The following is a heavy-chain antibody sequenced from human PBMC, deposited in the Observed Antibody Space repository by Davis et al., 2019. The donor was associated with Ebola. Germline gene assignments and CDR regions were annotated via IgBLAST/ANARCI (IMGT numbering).Heavy chain of an antibody. J-gene: IGHJ6*04. V-gene: IGHV3-7*04. CDR3: ARGHYAMDV. CDR1: GFTFSDYS. CDR2: INRDGSAE. Sequence: PGGSLRLSCAASGFTFSDYSMTWVRRAPGRGLEWVANINRDGSAEFFVDSVKGRFTISRDNAKSSLFMQVNNLRAEDTAMYYCARGHYAMDVWGKGTTVIVSS.